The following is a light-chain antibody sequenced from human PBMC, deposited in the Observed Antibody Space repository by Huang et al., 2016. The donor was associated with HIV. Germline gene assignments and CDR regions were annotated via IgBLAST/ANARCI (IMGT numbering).Light chain of an antibody. CDR3: QQLNSYPIT. CDR2: AAS. V-gene: IGKV1-9*01. CDR1: QDITNY. Sequence: IQLTQSPSSLSLLIGDRVTITCRASQDITNYLAWYHQKPRQPPKVLIYAASTLSNGVPSRFSGSGSGRNFTLHINNLQPEDFGTYYCQQLNSYPITFGRGTRLQIK. J-gene: IGKJ5*01.